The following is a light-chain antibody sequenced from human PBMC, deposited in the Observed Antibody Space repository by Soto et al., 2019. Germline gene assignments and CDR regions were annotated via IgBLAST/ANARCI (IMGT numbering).Light chain of an antibody. CDR3: SSYTSSGTGV. J-gene: IGLJ3*02. Sequence: QSVLTQPASVSGSPGQSITISCTGTSSDVGGFKYVSWYQQHPGKAPKLMIYEVTNRPSGVSDRFSGSKSGNTASLTISGLHAEDEADYYCSSYTSSGTGVFGGGTKLTVL. CDR2: EVT. V-gene: IGLV2-14*01. CDR1: SSDVGGFKY.